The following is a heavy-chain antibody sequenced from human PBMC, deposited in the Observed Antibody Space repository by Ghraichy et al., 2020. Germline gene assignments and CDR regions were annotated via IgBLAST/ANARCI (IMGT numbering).Heavy chain of an antibody. CDR2: IYYSGNT. CDR3: ARPSGTYSPYKWVDP. J-gene: IGHJ5*02. V-gene: IGHV4-39*01. D-gene: IGHD1-26*01. CDR1: GGSISSSSYY. Sequence: SETLSLTCTVSGGSISSSSYYWGWIRQPKGKGREWIGNIYYSGNTYYNPSLKSRVTIAVDKSKNQFSLKLTSVTAADAAVYYCARPSGTYSPYKWVDPWGQGTLVTVSS.